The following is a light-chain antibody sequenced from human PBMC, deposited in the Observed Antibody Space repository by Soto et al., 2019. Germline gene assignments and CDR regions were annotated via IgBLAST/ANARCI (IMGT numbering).Light chain of an antibody. J-gene: IGKJ1*01. CDR2: DAS. CDR3: QQYDIYRA. Sequence: DIQMTQSPSTLSASVGDRVTVTCRASQSIGDYLAWYQDKPGKAPRLLIYDASNLKSGVPSRFSGSGSGTESTLTIANLQPDDFATYYCQQYDIYRAFGPGTKVDIK. V-gene: IGKV1-5*01. CDR1: QSIGDY.